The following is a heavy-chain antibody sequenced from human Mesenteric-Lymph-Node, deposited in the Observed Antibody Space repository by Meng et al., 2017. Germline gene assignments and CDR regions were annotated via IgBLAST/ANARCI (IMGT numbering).Heavy chain of an antibody. CDR3: ARDRTAEKYYYYAMDV. J-gene: IGHJ6*02. CDR2: IYYTGNT. D-gene: IGHD4-17*01. Sequence: ESLKISCTVSGYSISSGFYWGWIRRAPGKGLEWIGNIYYTGNTYYNPSLKSRVTISVDTSKNQFSLNLSSVTAADTAVYYCARDRTAEKYYYYAMDVWGQGTTVTVSS. CDR1: GYSISSGFY. V-gene: IGHV4-38-2*02.